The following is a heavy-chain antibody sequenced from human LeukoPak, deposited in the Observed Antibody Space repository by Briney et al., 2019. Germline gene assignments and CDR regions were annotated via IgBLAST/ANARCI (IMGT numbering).Heavy chain of an antibody. CDR3: ARDLVGYSYASEGGDYYYYYYMDV. V-gene: IGHV4-61*02. CDR2: IHTSGST. D-gene: IGHD5-18*01. J-gene: IGHJ6*03. Sequence: SETLSLTCTVSGGSISSGSYYWSWIRQPAGKGLEWIGRIHTSGSTNYNPSLKSRVTISVDTSKNQFSLKLSSVTAADTAVYYCARDLVGYSYASEGGDYYYYYYMDVWGKGTTVTVSS. CDR1: GGSISSGSYY.